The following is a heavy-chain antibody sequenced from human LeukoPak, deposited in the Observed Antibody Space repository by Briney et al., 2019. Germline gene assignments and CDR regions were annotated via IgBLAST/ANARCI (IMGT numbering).Heavy chain of an antibody. D-gene: IGHD6-19*01. V-gene: IGHV4-59*01. CDR1: GGSFSGYY. CDR3: ARNMYSSGFPIGY. Sequence: SETLSPTCAVYGGSFSGYYWSWIRQPPGKGLEWIGYIYYSGSTNYNPSLKSRVTISVDTSKNQFSLKLSSVTAADTAVYYCARNMYSSGFPIGYWGQGTLVTVSS. CDR2: IYYSGST. J-gene: IGHJ4*02.